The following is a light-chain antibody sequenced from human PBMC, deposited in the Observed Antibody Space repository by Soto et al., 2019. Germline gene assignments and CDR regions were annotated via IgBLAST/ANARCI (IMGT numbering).Light chain of an antibody. Sequence: QSVLTQPPSVSAAPGQKVTISCSGSSSNIGNNYVSWYQQLPGTAPNLLIYDNNKRPSGIPDRFSGSKSGTSATLGITGLQTGDEADYYCGTWDSSLSAGRVFGTGTKLTVL. CDR2: DNN. J-gene: IGLJ1*01. V-gene: IGLV1-51*01. CDR1: SSNIGNNY. CDR3: GTWDSSLSAGRV.